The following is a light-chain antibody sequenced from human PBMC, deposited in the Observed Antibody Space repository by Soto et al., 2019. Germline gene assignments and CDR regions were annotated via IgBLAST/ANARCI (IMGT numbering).Light chain of an antibody. CDR3: QQNHGT. CDR1: QNIGNY. Sequence: DIQMTQSPSSLSAFVGDSVTITCRASQNIGNYLNWYQQKPGTAPKILISAASNLRSGVPSRFSGSGSGTYFTLTISSLQSEDFATYYCQQNHGTFDQGTKVEIK. CDR2: AAS. V-gene: IGKV1-39*01. J-gene: IGKJ1*01.